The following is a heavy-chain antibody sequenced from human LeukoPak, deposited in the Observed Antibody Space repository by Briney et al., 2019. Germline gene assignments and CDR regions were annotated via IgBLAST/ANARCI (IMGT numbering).Heavy chain of an antibody. CDR3: ARDIGVSQFDY. CDR2: ISGYNGQT. V-gene: IGHV1-18*01. Sequence: VAPVKVSCKASGYTFSNHGISWVRQAPGQGLEWMGWISGYNGQTEYAQKFQGRVTLTTDTSTSTAYMEVRSLTSDDTAVYYCARDIGVSQFDYWGQGTLVTVSS. J-gene: IGHJ4*02. D-gene: IGHD3-10*01. CDR1: GYTFSNHG.